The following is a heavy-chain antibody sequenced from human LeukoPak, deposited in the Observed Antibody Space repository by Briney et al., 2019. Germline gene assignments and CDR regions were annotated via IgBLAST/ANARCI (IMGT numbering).Heavy chain of an antibody. Sequence: SQTLSLTCTVSGGSISSGGYYWSWIRQHPGKGLEWIGYIYYSGSTYYNPSLESRVTISVDTSKNQFSLKLSSVTAADTAVYYCAREEAVAGTVYWGQGTLVTVSS. CDR3: AREEAVAGTVY. CDR2: IYYSGST. V-gene: IGHV4-31*03. D-gene: IGHD6-19*01. J-gene: IGHJ4*02. CDR1: GGSISSGGYY.